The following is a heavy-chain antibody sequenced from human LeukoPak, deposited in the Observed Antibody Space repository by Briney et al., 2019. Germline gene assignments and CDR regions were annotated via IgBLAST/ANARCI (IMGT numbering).Heavy chain of an antibody. J-gene: IGHJ4*02. Sequence: QSGGSLRLSCAASGFDFQNHVIHWVRQVPGKGLEWVAVISHHVNVKFYADSVKGRLTISRDNSAKTVYLQMNSLRPDDAAVYYCVREGYYESGSSPTFYFDFWGQRTVVTVSS. D-gene: IGHD3-10*01. V-gene: IGHV3-30-3*01. CDR3: VREGYYESGSSPTFYFDF. CDR2: ISHHVNVK. CDR1: GFDFQNHV.